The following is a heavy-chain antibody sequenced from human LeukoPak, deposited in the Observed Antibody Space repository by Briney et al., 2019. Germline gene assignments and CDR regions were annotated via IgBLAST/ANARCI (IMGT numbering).Heavy chain of an antibody. CDR3: ARRWNYGRNYYIDV. Sequence: AETLSLTCAVYGGSFSNYYWSWIRQPPGRGLEWIGGINDSGRTNYTPSLMSRVTVSVDTSKNQFSLRLTSVTATDTAVYYCARRWNYGRNYYIDVWGNGATVSVSS. V-gene: IGHV4-34*01. CDR2: INDSGRT. J-gene: IGHJ6*03. CDR1: GGSFSNYY. D-gene: IGHD1-7*01.